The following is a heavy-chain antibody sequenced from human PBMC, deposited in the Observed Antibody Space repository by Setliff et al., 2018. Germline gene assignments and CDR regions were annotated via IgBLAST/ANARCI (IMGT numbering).Heavy chain of an antibody. D-gene: IGHD3-22*01. CDR2: ITGRGAGT. Sequence: PGGSLRLSCVASGFTFSSYAMNWVRQAPGKGLEWVSGITGRGAGTYYADSVEGRFTISRDNSDNTLYLEMISPRAEDTAVYYCAKGGGGNYDSSAIGYYYYYYYMDVWGKGTTVTVSS. CDR3: AKGGGGNYDSSAIGYYYYYYYMDV. V-gene: IGHV3-23*01. J-gene: IGHJ6*03. CDR1: GFTFSSYA.